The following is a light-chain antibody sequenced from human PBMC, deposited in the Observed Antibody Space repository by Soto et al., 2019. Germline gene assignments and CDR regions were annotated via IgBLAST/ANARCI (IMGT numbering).Light chain of an antibody. J-gene: IGLJ1*01. CDR1: SSDVGSYNL. CDR3: CSYAGSSSSPYV. Sequence: QSALTQPASVSGSPGQSITISCSETSSDVGSYNLVSWYQQHPGKAPKLIIYEGTKRPSGVSNRFSGSKSGNTASLTISGLQAEDEGDYYCCSYAGSSSSPYVFGTGTKLNVL. CDR2: EGT. V-gene: IGLV2-23*01.